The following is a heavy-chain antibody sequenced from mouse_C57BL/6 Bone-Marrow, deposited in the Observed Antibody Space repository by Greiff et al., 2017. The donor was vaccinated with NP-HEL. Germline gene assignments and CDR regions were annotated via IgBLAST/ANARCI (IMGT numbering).Heavy chain of an antibody. V-gene: IGHV5-17*01. CDR1: GFTFSDYG. Sequence: EVHLVESGGGLVKPGGSLKLSCAASGFTFSDYGMHWVRQAPEKGLEWVAYISSGSSTIYYADTVKGRFTISRDNAKNTLFLQMTSLRSEDTAMYYCARRQLRFPFAYWGQGTLVTVSA. J-gene: IGHJ3*01. CDR3: ARRQLRFPFAY. CDR2: ISSGSSTI. D-gene: IGHD3-2*02.